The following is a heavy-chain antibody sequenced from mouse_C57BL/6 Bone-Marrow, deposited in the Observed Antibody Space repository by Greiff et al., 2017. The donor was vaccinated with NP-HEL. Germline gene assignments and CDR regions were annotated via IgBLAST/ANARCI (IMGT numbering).Heavy chain of an antibody. J-gene: IGHJ4*01. CDR3: ARHDYGSSYYAMDY. Sequence: EVKLVESGGGLVQPGGSLKLSCAASGFTFSDYYMYWVRQTPEKRLEWVAYISNGGGSTYYPDTVQGRFTISRDNAKNTLYLQMSRLKSEDTAMYYCARHDYGSSYYAMDYWGQGTSVTVSS. CDR1: GFTFSDYY. V-gene: IGHV5-12*01. D-gene: IGHD1-1*01. CDR2: ISNGGGST.